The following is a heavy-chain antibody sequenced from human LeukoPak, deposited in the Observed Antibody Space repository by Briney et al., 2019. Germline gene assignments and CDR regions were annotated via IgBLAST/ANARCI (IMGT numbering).Heavy chain of an antibody. J-gene: IGHJ4*02. CDR3: ASVSPPGEPPDY. V-gene: IGHV3-48*01. CDR2: ISIPSTST. D-gene: IGHD1-14*01. CDR1: GFSFYDYS. Sequence: GGSLRVSCVGSGFSFYDYSMIWVRQAPGKGLEWISYISIPSTSTYYADSVKGRFTISRDNDRNSLFLQMNRLRAEDTAVYYCASVSPPGEPPDYWGQGTLVTVSS.